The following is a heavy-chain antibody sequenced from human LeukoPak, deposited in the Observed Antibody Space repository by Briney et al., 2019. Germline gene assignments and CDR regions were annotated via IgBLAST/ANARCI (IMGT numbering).Heavy chain of an antibody. CDR1: GFTFSSYA. CDR3: ARVNAPPDYYDSSGYPWDDAFDI. Sequence: GGSLRLSCAASGFTFSSYAMSWVRQAPGKGLEWVSAIIGGGGSTSYADSVKGRFTISRDNSKNTLYLQINSLRAEDTAVFYCARVNAPPDYYDSSGYPWDDAFDIWGQGTMVTVSS. CDR2: IIGGGGST. V-gene: IGHV3-23*01. J-gene: IGHJ3*02. D-gene: IGHD3-22*01.